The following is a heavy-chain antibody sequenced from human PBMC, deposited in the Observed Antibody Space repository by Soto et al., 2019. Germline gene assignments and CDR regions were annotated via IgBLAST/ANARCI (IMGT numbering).Heavy chain of an antibody. CDR2: ISSNGGST. D-gene: IGHD5-12*01. J-gene: IGHJ4*02. Sequence: EVQLVESGGGLVQPGGSLRLSCAASGFTFSSYAMHWVRQAPGKGLEYVSDISSNGGSTDYANSVKGRFTISRDNSKNTLYLEMGSLRAEDMAVYYCARRGYSGYEIDYWGQGTLVTVSS. V-gene: IGHV3-64*01. CDR3: ARRGYSGYEIDY. CDR1: GFTFSSYA.